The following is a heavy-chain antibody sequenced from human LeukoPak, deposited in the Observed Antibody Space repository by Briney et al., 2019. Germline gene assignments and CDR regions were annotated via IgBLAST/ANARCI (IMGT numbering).Heavy chain of an antibody. D-gene: IGHD1-7*01. CDR2: IYYSGST. CDR1: GGSISSSSYY. V-gene: IGHV4-39*01. J-gene: IGHJ4*02. CDR3: TEERAGTTVDC. Sequence: SETLSLTCTVSGGSISSSSYYWGWIRQPPGKGLEWIGSIYYSGSTYYNPSLKSRVTISVDTSKNQFSLKLSSVTAADTAVYYCTEERAGTTVDCWGQGTLATVSS.